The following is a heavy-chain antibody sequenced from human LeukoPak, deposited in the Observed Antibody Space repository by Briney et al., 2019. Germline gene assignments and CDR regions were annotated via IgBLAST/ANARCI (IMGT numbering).Heavy chain of an antibody. CDR1: GGSISSYY. D-gene: IGHD3-22*01. V-gene: IGHV4-4*07. J-gene: IGHJ6*03. Sequence: SETLSLTCTVSGGSISSYYWSWIRQTAGKGLEWIGRLYPGVSTNYNPSLKSRVTMSVDTSKNQFALKLSAVTAADTAVYYCARLKFYDSTGYSPGHYMGVWGKGTTVTVSS. CDR2: LYPGVST. CDR3: ARLKFYDSTGYSPGHYMGV.